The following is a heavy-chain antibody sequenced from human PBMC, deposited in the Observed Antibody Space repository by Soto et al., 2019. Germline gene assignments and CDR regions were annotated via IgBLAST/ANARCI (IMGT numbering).Heavy chain of an antibody. CDR1: GFTFRSFS. Sequence: SGGALRPSCAASGFTFRSFSFHWGRQAPGKGGGGGAGISYDGSNKYYADSVKGRFTISRDNSKNTLYLQMNSLRAEDTAVYYCARVPYCISTSCYDMTDYYYYYGMDVWGQGTTVTVSS. CDR3: ARVPYCISTSCYDMTDYYYYYGMDV. J-gene: IGHJ6*02. CDR2: ISYDGSNK. D-gene: IGHD2-2*01. V-gene: IGHV3-30-3*01.